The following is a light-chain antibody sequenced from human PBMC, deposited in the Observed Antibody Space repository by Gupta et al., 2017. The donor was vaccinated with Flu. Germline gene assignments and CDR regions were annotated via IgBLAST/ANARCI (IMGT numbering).Light chain of an antibody. CDR2: AAS. CDR1: QNIDNF. V-gene: IGKV1-39*01. J-gene: IGKJ4*01. Sequence: DIQLTPSPSSLSASVGDRVFISCRESQNIDNFLNWYQQKPGKAPQVLVYAASTLQSGVPSRFTGSGSGTDFTLTINTVQPEDFATYFCQQNYSNPITFGGGTRLEVK. CDR3: QQNYSNPIT.